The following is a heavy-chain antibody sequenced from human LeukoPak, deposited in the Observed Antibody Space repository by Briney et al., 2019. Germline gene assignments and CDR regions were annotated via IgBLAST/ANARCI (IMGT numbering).Heavy chain of an antibody. CDR2: IYYSGST. CDR1: GGPISSYY. Sequence: SETLSLTCTVAGGPISSYYWSWIRQPPGKGMEWIGSIYYSGSTDYNPSLKSRVTISLVTSKNQFSLKLSSVTAADTAVYYCAREVYGYSSGWYEDYWGQGTLVTVSS. V-gene: IGHV4-59*01. CDR3: AREVYGYSSGWYEDY. J-gene: IGHJ4*02. D-gene: IGHD6-19*01.